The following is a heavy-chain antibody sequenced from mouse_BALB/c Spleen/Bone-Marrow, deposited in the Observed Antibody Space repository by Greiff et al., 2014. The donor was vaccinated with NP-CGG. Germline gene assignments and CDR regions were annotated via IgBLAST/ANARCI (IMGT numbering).Heavy chain of an antibody. CDR1: GFTFSDYG. CDR3: ARDYYGSSYWYFDV. V-gene: IGHV5-15*02. Sequence: VQLQQSGGGLVQPGGSRKLSCAASGFTFSDYGMAWVRQAPGKGPEWVAFISNLAYSIYYADTVTGRFTISRENAKNTLYLEMSSLRSEDTAMYYCARDYYGSSYWYFDVSGAGTTVTVSS. J-gene: IGHJ1*01. CDR2: ISNLAYSI. D-gene: IGHD1-1*01.